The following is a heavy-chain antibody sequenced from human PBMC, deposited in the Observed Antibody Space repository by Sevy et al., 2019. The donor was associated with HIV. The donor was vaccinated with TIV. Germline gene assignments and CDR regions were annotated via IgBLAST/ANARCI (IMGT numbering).Heavy chain of an antibody. D-gene: IGHD2-15*01. Sequence: GGSLRLSCAASAFTFSDYAMHWVRQVPGKGLEWVSGISWNSEAVGYADSVKGRFTISRDNAQHSLLLQLNSLRVEDTALYYCVRAQGYCCTNTCYGGSVNAFDVWGRGTMVTVSS. V-gene: IGHV3-9*01. J-gene: IGHJ3*01. CDR1: AFTFSDYA. CDR2: ISWNSEAV. CDR3: VRAQGYCCTNTCYGGSVNAFDV.